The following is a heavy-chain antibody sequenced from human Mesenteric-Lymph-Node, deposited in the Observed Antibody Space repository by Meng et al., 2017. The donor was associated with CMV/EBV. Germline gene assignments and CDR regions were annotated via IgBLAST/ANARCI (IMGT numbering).Heavy chain of an antibody. D-gene: IGHD6-19*01. CDR2: IKQDGSQK. Sequence: GESLKISCAASGFTFRDYWMTWVRQAPGKGLEWVANIKQDGSQKFYVDSVKGRFTISRDNSKNTLYLQMNSLRVEDTAVYYCARDYSVTGWPPDYWGQGTLVTVSS. J-gene: IGHJ4*02. CDR3: ARDYSVTGWPPDY. CDR1: GFTFRDYW. V-gene: IGHV3-7*01.